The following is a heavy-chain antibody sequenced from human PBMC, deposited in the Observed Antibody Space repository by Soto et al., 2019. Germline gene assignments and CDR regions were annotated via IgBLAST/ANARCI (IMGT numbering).Heavy chain of an antibody. D-gene: IGHD3-10*01. V-gene: IGHV3-23*01. Sequence: EVQLLESGGGLVQRGGSLRLSCAASGFTFSSYAMSWVRQAPGTGLEWVSAISVSGGSTYYADSVKGRFTISRANSKNTLYLQMNSLRAEDTAVYYGAKSLGGEYYYDGMDVGGQGTTVTVSS. J-gene: IGHJ6*02. CDR3: AKSLGGEYYYDGMDV. CDR2: ISVSGGST. CDR1: GFTFSSYA.